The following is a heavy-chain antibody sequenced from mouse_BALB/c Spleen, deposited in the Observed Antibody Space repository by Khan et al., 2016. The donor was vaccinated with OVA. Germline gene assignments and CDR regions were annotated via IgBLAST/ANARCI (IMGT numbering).Heavy chain of an antibody. D-gene: IGHD1-1*01. CDR2: INPHIGET. J-gene: IGHJ2*01. CDR3: ARIYGSDFDD. CDR1: GYSFTGYF. Sequence: VQLQQSGPELVKPGASVKISCKASGYSFTGYFMNWVMQSHGKSLEWIGRINPHIGETFYNQKFKGKATLTVDESSSTAHMELRSLSSEDSAVYYCARIYGSDFDDWGQGTTLTVSS. V-gene: IGHV1-20*02.